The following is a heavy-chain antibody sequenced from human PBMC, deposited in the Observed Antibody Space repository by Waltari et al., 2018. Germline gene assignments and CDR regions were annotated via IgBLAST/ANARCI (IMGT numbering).Heavy chain of an antibody. J-gene: IGHJ6*02. CDR2: IYTSGRT. CDR1: GGSISSGSYY. V-gene: IGHV4-61*02. D-gene: IGHD2-2*01. Sequence: QVQLQESGPGLVKPSQTLSLTCTVSGGSISSGSYYWSWIRQPAGKGLEWIGRIYTSGRTNYNPSLQSRVTISVDTSKNQFSLKLSSVTAADTAGYYCARDNKYCSSTSCWNYYYYGMDVWGQGTTVTVSS. CDR3: ARDNKYCSSTSCWNYYYYGMDV.